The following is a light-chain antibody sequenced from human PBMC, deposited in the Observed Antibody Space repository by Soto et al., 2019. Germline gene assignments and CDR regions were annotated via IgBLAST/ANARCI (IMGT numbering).Light chain of an antibody. J-gene: IGKJ1*01. CDR2: PAS. CDR1: QGISSY. Sequence: AIRMTQSPSSLSASTGDRVTITCRAGQGISSYLAWYQQKPGKAPKLLIYPASTLQSGVPSRYSGSGSGTDFTLTISCLQSEDFATYYCQQYYSYPRTFGQGTKVDIK. V-gene: IGKV1-8*01. CDR3: QQYYSYPRT.